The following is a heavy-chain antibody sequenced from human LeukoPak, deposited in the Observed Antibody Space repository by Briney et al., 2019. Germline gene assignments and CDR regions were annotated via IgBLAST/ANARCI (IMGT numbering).Heavy chain of an antibody. V-gene: IGHV3-7*01. Sequence: GGSLRLSCAASGFIFSSYWMGWVRQAPGMGLEWVANIKRDGSERYYEDSVKGRFTISRDNAQNSLYLQMNSLRDEDTAVYYCARDKEAAVDFWSGYYPLWGQGTLVTVSS. CDR1: GFIFSSYW. D-gene: IGHD3-3*01. CDR3: ARDKEAAVDFWSGYYPL. CDR2: IKRDGSER. J-gene: IGHJ4*02.